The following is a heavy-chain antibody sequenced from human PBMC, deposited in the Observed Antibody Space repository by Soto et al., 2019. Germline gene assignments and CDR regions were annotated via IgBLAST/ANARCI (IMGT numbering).Heavy chain of an antibody. V-gene: IGHV4-39*01. J-gene: IGHJ5*02. Sequence: SETLTVTCTDSGVSISGSSDYWGWIRQPPGKGLEWIGTIYYSGIAYYNPSLKSRVAMSVDTSKKQFSLRLTSVTAADTAVYYCARRCGHRGYSLSWGQGSLVTVSS. D-gene: IGHD3-22*01. CDR2: IYYSGIA. CDR3: ARRCGHRGYSLS. CDR1: GVSISGSSDY.